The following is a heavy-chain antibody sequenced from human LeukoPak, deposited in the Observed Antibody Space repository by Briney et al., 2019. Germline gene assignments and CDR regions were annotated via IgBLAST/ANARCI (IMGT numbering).Heavy chain of an antibody. Sequence: PGGSLRLSCAASGFTFSSYAMHWVRQAPGKGLEWVAVISYDGSNKYYADSVKGRFTISRDNSKNTLYLQMNSLRAEDTAVFYCAKDSSGGKLGADLDYWGQGTLVTVSS. V-gene: IGHV3-30-3*01. CDR2: ISYDGSNK. CDR1: GFTFSSYA. CDR3: AKDSSGGKLGADLDY. J-gene: IGHJ4*02. D-gene: IGHD1-26*01.